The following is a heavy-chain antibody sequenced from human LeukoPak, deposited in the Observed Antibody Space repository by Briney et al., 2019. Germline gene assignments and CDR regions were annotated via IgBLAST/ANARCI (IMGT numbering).Heavy chain of an antibody. CDR3: ASGRFRFFDY. D-gene: IGHD1-26*01. J-gene: IGHJ4*02. Sequence: QPGGSLRLSCAASGFTFSSYAMSWVRQAPGKGVEGVSAISVGGGRTYYEDSVEGRFTISTENSKNTMYLQMNSLRAEDTAVYYCASGRFRFFDYWGQGTLVTVSS. CDR1: GFTFSSYA. CDR2: ISVGGGRT. V-gene: IGHV3-23*01.